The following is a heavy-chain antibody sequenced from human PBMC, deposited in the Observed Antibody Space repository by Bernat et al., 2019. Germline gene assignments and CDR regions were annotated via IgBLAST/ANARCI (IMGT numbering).Heavy chain of an antibody. CDR2: INQDGGEK. J-gene: IGHJ4*02. CDR1: GFTFSMYW. CDR3: ARSAGTGTVDY. D-gene: IGHD6-13*01. Sequence: EVQLVESGGGLVQPGGSLRLSCSASGFTFSMYWMSWVRQAPGKGLEWVANINQDGGEKYYVDSGVGRFTISRDNAKNSLYLQMSSLGVEETAVYYCARSAGTGTVDYWGQGTLVTVSS. V-gene: IGHV3-7*04.